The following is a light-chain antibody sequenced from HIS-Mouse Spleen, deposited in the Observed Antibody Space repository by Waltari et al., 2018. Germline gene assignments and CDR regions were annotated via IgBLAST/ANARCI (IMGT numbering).Light chain of an antibody. CDR2: LGS. Sequence: DIVMTQSPLSLHVTPGEPASTSCRSSQSLLHSNGYNYLDWYLQKPGQSPQLLIYLGSNRASGVPDRFSGSGSGTDFTLKISRVEAEDVGVYYCMQALQTWTFGQGTKVEIK. CDR1: QSLLHSNGYNY. CDR3: MQALQTWT. V-gene: IGKV2-28*01. J-gene: IGKJ1*01.